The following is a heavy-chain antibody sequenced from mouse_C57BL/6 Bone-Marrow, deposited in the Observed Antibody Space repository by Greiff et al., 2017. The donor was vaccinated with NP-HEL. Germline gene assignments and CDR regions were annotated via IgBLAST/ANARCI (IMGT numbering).Heavy chain of an antibody. Sequence: EVKLQESGAELVRPGASVKLSCTASGFNIKDDYMHWVKQRPEQGLEWIGWIDPENGDTEYASKFQGKATITADTSSNTAYLQLSSLTSEDTAVYYCTTTRPYLYYAFAYWGQGTLVTVSA. CDR2: IDPENGDT. D-gene: IGHD2-1*01. J-gene: IGHJ3*01. CDR1: GFNIKDDY. CDR3: TTTRPYLYYAFAY. V-gene: IGHV14-4*01.